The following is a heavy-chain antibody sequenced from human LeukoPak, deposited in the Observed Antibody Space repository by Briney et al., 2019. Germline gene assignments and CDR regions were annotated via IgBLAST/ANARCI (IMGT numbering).Heavy chain of an antibody. D-gene: IGHD5-18*01. CDR2: INHSGST. J-gene: IGHJ4*02. CDR1: GGSFNGYY. Sequence: SETLSLTCAVYGGSFNGYYWSWIRQPPGKGLEWIGEINHSGSTNYNPSLKSRVTISVDTSKNQFSLKLSSVTAADTAVYYCARGRYSYGYSYWGQGTLVTVSS. CDR3: ARGRYSYGYSY. V-gene: IGHV4-34*01.